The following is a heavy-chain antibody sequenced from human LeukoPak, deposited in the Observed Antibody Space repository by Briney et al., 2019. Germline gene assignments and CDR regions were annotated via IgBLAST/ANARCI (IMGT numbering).Heavy chain of an antibody. D-gene: IGHD1-26*01. V-gene: IGHV3-30*18. CDR1: GFTFSSYG. CDR3: AKRTKVGATTYYYFGMDV. J-gene: IGHJ6*02. Sequence: GGSLRLSCAASGFTFSSYGMHWVRQAPGKGLEWVALISYDGSNKYCADSVKGRFTISRDSSKNTLYLQMNSLRAEDTAVYYCAKRTKVGATTYYYFGMDVWGQGTTVIVSS. CDR2: ISYDGSNK.